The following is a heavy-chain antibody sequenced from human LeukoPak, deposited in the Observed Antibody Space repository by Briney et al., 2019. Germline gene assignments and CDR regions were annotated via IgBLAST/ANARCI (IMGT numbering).Heavy chain of an antibody. CDR2: IYNSGST. CDR3: ARESGSYLWRSWLNP. V-gene: IGHV4-4*07. D-gene: IGHD3-16*01. CDR1: GGSISSYY. Sequence: SETLSLTCTVSGGSISSYYWSWIRQPAGKGLEWIGRIYNSGSTTYNPSLKSRVTMSVDTSKNQFSLKLSSVTAADTAIYYCARESGSYLWRSWLNPWGQGTLVTVSS. J-gene: IGHJ5*02.